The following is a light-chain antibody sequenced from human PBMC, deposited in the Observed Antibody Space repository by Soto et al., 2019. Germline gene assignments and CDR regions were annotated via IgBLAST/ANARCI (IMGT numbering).Light chain of an antibody. CDR3: SSYTSSSILYV. CDR1: SSDVGGYNY. Sequence: QSVLTQPASVSGSPGQSIRISCTGTSSDVGGYNYVSWYQQHPGKAPKLMIYDVSNRPSGVSNRFSGSKSGNTASLTISGLQAEDEADYYCSSYTSSSILYVFGTGTKVTVL. V-gene: IGLV2-14*01. CDR2: DVS. J-gene: IGLJ1*01.